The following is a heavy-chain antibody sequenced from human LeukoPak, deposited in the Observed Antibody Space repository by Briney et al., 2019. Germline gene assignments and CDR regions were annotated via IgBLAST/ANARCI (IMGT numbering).Heavy chain of an antibody. Sequence: PSETLSLTCAVYGGSFSGYYWSWIRQPPGKGLEWIGEINHSGSTNYNPSLKSRVTISVDTSKNQFSLKLSSVTAADTAVYYCAKDSTRESYFDWLLSESYYYYYYMDVWGKGTTVTISS. D-gene: IGHD3-9*01. J-gene: IGHJ6*03. CDR3: AKDSTRESYFDWLLSESYYYYYYMDV. CDR1: GGSFSGYY. CDR2: INHSGST. V-gene: IGHV4-34*01.